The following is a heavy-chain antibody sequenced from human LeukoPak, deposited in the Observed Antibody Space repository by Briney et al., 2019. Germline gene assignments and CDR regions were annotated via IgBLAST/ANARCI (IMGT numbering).Heavy chain of an antibody. CDR2: IIPIFGTA. Sequence: SVKVSCKASGGTFSSYAISWVRQAPGQGLEWMGGIIPIFGTANYAQKFQGRVTITADESTSTAYMELSSLRSEDTAVYYCARDATLLWFGETLGGNFDYWGQGTLVTVSS. V-gene: IGHV1-69*13. J-gene: IGHJ4*02. CDR3: ARDATLLWFGETLGGNFDY. CDR1: GGTFSSYA. D-gene: IGHD3-10*01.